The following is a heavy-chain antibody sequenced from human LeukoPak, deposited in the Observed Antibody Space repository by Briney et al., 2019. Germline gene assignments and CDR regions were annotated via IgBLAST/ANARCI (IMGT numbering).Heavy chain of an antibody. D-gene: IGHD3-22*01. CDR2: IKQDGSEK. V-gene: IGHV3-7*01. Sequence: GGSLRLSCAASGFTFSSYWMSWVRQAPGKGLEWVANIKQDGSEKFYVDSVKGRFTISRDNAKNSLYLQMNSLRAEDTAVYYCARAPPHYYDSSGYPYYFDYWGQGTLVTVSS. CDR3: ARAPPHYYDSSGYPYYFDY. CDR1: GFTFSSYW. J-gene: IGHJ4*02.